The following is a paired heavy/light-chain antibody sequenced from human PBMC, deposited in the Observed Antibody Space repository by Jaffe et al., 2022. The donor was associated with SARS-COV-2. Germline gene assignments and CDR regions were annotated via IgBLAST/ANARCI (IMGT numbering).Light chain of an antibody. CDR1: QSLVSSGGNTY. V-gene: IGKV2-30*01. CDR3: MQGTHWPHT. CDR2: QVS. Sequence: DVVMTQSPLSLPVTLGQPASISCRSSQSLVSSGGNTYLNWFQQRPGQSPRRLIYQVSNRDSGVPDRFSGSGSGTDFTLKISRVEAEDVGVYYCMQGTHWPHTFGQGTKLEIK. J-gene: IGKJ2*01.
Heavy chain of an antibody. CDR2: IDQDGSKK. Sequence: EVQLVESGGDLVQPGGSLRLSCAASGFTFTSSWMNWVRQAPGKGLECVASIDQDGSKKYYVDSVKGRFTISRDNARNSLFLQMNSLRAEDTAIYYCARAGSGYWGQGTLVTVSS. CDR3: ARAGSGY. V-gene: IGHV3-7*03. D-gene: IGHD3-10*01. J-gene: IGHJ4*02. CDR1: GFTFTSSW.